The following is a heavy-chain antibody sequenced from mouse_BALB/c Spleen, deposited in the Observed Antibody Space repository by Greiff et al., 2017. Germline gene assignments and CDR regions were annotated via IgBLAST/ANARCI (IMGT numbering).Heavy chain of an antibody. CDR2: INSNGGST. V-gene: IGHV5-6-3*01. D-gene: IGHD2-4*01. J-gene: IGHJ4*01. CDR3: ARDERDYDEGSLLYAMDY. Sequence: EVKLEESGGGLVQPGGSLKLSCAASGFTFSSYGMSWVRQTPDKRLELVATINSNGGSTYYPDSVKGRFTISRDNAKNTLYLQMSSLKSEDTAMYYCARDERDYDEGSLLYAMDYWGQGTSVTVSS. CDR1: GFTFSSYG.